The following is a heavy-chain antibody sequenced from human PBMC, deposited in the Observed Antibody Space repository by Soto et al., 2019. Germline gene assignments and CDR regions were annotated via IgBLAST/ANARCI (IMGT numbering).Heavy chain of an antibody. D-gene: IGHD6-13*01. J-gene: IGHJ4*02. CDR3: AKDMKAAASQPFDY. CDR1: GFTFDDYA. CDR2: ISWNSGSI. Sequence: GGSLRLSCAASGFTFDDYAMHWVRQAPGKGLEWVSGISWNSGSIGYADSVKGRFTISRDNAKNSLYLQMNSLRAEDTALYYCAKDMKAAASQPFDYWGQGTLVTVSS. V-gene: IGHV3-9*01.